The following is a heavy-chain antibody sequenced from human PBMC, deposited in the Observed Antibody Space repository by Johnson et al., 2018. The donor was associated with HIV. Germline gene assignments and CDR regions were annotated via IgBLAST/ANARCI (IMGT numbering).Heavy chain of an antibody. V-gene: IGHV3-30*04. CDR3: ARERGWRSEAFDI. J-gene: IGHJ3*02. CDR2: ISYDGSNK. Sequence: QVQLVESGGGVVQPGRSLRLYCAASGFTFSSYAIHWVRQAPGKGLEWVAVISYDGSNKYYADSVKGRFTISRDNSKNTLYLQMNNLRAEDTALYYCARERGWRSEAFDIWGQGTMVTVSS. CDR1: GFTFSSYA. D-gene: IGHD2-15*01.